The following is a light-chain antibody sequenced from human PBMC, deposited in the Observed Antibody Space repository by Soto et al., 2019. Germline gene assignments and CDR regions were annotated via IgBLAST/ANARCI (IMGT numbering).Light chain of an antibody. CDR2: GAS. Sequence: EIVMTQSPATLSVSPGERATLSCRASQSVSSNLAWYQHKPGQAPRLLIYGASTRATGIPARFSGSGSGTEFTLTISSLQSEDFAVYYCQQYNSWPWTFGQGTKVEIK. J-gene: IGKJ1*01. CDR1: QSVSSN. CDR3: QQYNSWPWT. V-gene: IGKV3-15*01.